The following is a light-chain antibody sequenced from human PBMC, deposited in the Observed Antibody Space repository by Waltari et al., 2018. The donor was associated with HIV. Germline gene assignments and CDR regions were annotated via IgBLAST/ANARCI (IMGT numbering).Light chain of an antibody. CDR2: LGS. CDR3: MQALQTPLT. J-gene: IGKJ4*01. CDR1: QSLLQSNGYNY. Sequence: DIVLTQSPLSLPVTPGEPASISCRSSQSLLQSNGYNYLNWYLQKPGQSPQLVIYLGSNRASGVPDRFSGSGSGTDFTLKISRVEAEDVGVYYCMQALQTPLTFGGGTKLEIK. V-gene: IGKV2-28*01.